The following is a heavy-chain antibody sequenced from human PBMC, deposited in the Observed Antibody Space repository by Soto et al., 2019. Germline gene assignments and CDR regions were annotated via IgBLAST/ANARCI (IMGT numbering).Heavy chain of an antibody. CDR3: AHAGYSSGWYPPTMYYFDY. Sequence: SGPTLVNPTQTLTLTCTFSGFSLSTSGVGVGWIRQPPGKALEWLALIYWNDDKRYSPSLKSRLTITKDTSKNQVVLTMTNMDPVDTATYYCAHAGYSSGWYPPTMYYFDYWGQGTLVTVSS. D-gene: IGHD6-19*01. J-gene: IGHJ4*02. CDR2: IYWNDDK. CDR1: GFSLSTSGVG. V-gene: IGHV2-5*01.